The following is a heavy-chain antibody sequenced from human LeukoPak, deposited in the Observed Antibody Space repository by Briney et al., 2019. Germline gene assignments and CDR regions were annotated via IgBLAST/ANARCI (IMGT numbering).Heavy chain of an antibody. V-gene: IGHV3-11*04. CDR2: ISNSGSTI. CDR3: AKITLLRYFDWPDGYYMDV. J-gene: IGHJ6*03. CDR1: GFTFSDYY. Sequence: GGSLRLSCAASGFTFSDYYMSWIRQAPGKGLEWVSYISNSGSTIYYADSVKGRFFISRGNAKNSLFLQMNSLRAEDTAVYYCAKITLLRYFDWPDGYYMDVWGKGTTVTISS. D-gene: IGHD3-9*01.